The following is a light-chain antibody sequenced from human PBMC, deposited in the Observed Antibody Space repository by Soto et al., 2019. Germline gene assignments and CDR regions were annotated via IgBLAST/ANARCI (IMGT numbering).Light chain of an antibody. CDR3: QQYNSYWT. CDR2: KAS. CDR1: QSISSW. Sequence: DIQMTHSPSTLSASVGDRITITCRASQSISSWLAWYQQKPGKAPKLLIYKASSLESGFPSRFSGSGSGTEFTLTISSLQPDDFATYYCQQYNSYWTFGQGTKV. J-gene: IGKJ1*01. V-gene: IGKV1-5*03.